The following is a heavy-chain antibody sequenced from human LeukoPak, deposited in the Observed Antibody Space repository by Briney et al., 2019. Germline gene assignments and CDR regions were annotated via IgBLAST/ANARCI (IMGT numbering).Heavy chain of an antibody. J-gene: IGHJ6*02. V-gene: IGHV4-59*08. CDR1: GGSISSYY. CDR2: IYYSGST. D-gene: IGHD3-9*01. Sequence: SETLSLTCTVSGGSISSYYWRCIRQPPGKGLEWIGYIYYSGSTNYNPSLKSRVTISVDTSKNQFSVKLSSVTAAETAVYYCARLNDILTGAYYYYGMDVWGQGTRVTVSS. CDR3: ARLNDILTGAYYYYGMDV.